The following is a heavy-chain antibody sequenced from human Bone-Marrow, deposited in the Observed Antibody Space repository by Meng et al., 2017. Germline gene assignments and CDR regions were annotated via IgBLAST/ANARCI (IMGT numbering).Heavy chain of an antibody. D-gene: IGHD4-17*01. V-gene: IGHV1-69*01. CDR3: ARTYGDYCFDY. CDR1: EGTFSSYA. CDR2: IIPIFGTA. Sequence: QEQGVEAGDEVKKPGSSAKASCKASEGTFSSYAISWVRQAPGQGLEWMGGIIPIFGTANYAQKFQGRVTITADESTSTAYMELSSLRSEDTAVYYCARTYGDYCFDYWGQGTLVTVSS. J-gene: IGHJ4*02.